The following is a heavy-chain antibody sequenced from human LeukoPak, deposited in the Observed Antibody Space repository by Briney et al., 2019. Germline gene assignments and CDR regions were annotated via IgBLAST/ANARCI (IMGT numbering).Heavy chain of an antibody. D-gene: IGHD3-10*01. Sequence: GGSLRLSCAASGFTFSSYAMTWARQAPGKGLEWVSAISGSGSNTYYADSVKGRFTISRDNPKNTLYLLMNSLSAEDTALYYCAKEQTSSGYFDYWGQGTLVTVSS. V-gene: IGHV3-23*01. CDR1: GFTFSSYA. CDR2: ISGSGSNT. CDR3: AKEQTSSGYFDY. J-gene: IGHJ4*02.